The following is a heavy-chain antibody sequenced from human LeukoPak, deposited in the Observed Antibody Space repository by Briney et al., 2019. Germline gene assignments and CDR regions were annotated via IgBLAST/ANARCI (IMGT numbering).Heavy chain of an antibody. V-gene: IGHV3-23*01. CDR3: AYADNNGWYYFDY. CDR1: GFTFSSYA. Sequence: GGSLRLSCAASGFTFSSYAMSWVRQAPGKGLEWVSAISGTGANTYYADSVKGRFTTSRDNPRSTLYLQMNSLSNEDTAVYYCAYADNNGWYYFDYWGQGTLVTVSS. D-gene: IGHD6-19*01. CDR2: ISGTGANT. J-gene: IGHJ4*02.